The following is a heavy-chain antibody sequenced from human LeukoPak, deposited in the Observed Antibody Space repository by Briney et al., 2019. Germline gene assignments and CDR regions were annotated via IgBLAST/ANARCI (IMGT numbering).Heavy chain of an antibody. V-gene: IGHV1-18*01. CDR1: GYTFTSYG. D-gene: IGHD4-17*01. Sequence: ASVKVSCKASGYTFTSYGISWVRQAPGQGLEWMGWISAYNGNTNYAQKLQGRVTMTTDTSTSTAYMDLRSLRSDDTAVCYCARGRTMTTVTTVDYWGQGTLVTVSS. CDR3: ARGRTMTTVTTVDY. CDR2: ISAYNGNT. J-gene: IGHJ4*02.